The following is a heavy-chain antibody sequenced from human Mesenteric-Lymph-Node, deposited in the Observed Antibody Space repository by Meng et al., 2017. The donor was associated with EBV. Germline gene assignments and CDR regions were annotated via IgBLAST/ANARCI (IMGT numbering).Heavy chain of an antibody. CDR2: ISHSGST. D-gene: IGHD5-18*01. Sequence: VYRHEPVPDLLRPSVTLSLTCAVPGDSLSSSNWSSWVRQPPGKGLEWIGDISHSGSTNYNPSLKSRVIMSLDKSKNQFSLKLNSATAADTAVYYCASVFVNTAMVIPYFNYWGQGTLVTVSS. CDR3: ASVFVNTAMVIPYFNY. CDR1: GDSLSSSNW. J-gene: IGHJ4*02. V-gene: IGHV4-4*02.